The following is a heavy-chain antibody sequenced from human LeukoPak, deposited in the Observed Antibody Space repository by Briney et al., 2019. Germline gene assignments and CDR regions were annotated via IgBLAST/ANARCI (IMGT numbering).Heavy chain of an antibody. Sequence: PGGSLRLSCAISGFTFSTSHMHWVRQAPGEGLVWVSRIKSDGVTTSYADSVKVRFTISRDNAKNTLYLQMNSLGAEDTAVYYCVRDGNFQLDPWGQGTLVTVSS. CDR3: VRDGNFQLDP. CDR2: IKSDGVTT. CDR1: GFTFSTSH. D-gene: IGHD1-14*01. J-gene: IGHJ5*02. V-gene: IGHV3-74*01.